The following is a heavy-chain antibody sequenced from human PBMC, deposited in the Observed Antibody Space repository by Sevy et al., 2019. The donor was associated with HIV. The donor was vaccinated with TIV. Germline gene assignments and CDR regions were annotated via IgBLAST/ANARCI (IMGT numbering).Heavy chain of an antibody. Sequence: GGSLRLSCAASGFTFSSYGMHWVRQAPGKGLEWVAVIWYDGSNKYYADSVKGRFTISRDNSKNTLYVQMNSLRAEDTAVYYCARDGGESGGYGHYYYYGMDVWGQGTTVTVSS. D-gene: IGHD1-26*01. V-gene: IGHV3-33*01. J-gene: IGHJ6*02. CDR1: GFTFSSYG. CDR2: IWYDGSNK. CDR3: ARDGGESGGYGHYYYYGMDV.